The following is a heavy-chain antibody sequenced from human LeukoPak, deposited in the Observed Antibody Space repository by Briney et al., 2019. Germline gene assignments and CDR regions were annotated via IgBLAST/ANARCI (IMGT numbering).Heavy chain of an antibody. D-gene: IGHD3-3*01. J-gene: IGHJ4*02. CDR2: ISGSGGST. V-gene: IGHV3-23*01. Sequence: GGSLRLSCAASEFTFSSYAMSWVRQAPGKGLEWVSAISGSGGSTYYANSVKGRFTISRDNSKNTLYLQMISLRGEDTALYYCAKDLHYDFWSGSDYWGQGTLVTVSS. CDR1: EFTFSSYA. CDR3: AKDLHYDFWSGSDY.